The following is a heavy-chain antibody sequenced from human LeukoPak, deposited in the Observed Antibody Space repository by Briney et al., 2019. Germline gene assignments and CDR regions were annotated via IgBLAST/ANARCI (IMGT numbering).Heavy chain of an antibody. Sequence: GGSLRLSCAASGFTFSDYYMSWIRQAPGKGLEWVSYISSSGSTIYYADSVKGRFTISRDNAKNSLYLQMNSPRAEDTAVYYCARDPNGSGSYYSDWFDPWGQGTLVTVSS. J-gene: IGHJ5*02. V-gene: IGHV3-11*01. CDR3: ARDPNGSGSYYSDWFDP. CDR2: ISSSGSTI. D-gene: IGHD3-10*01. CDR1: GFTFSDYY.